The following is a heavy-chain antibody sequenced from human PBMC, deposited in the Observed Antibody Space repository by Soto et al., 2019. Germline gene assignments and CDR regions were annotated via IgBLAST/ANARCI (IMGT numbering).Heavy chain of an antibody. Sequence: QVQLLEPGGGVFQLGRSLRLSCAASGFTFRSYAIHWVRQAPGKGREWVAVISYDGSNKYYADSVKGRFTISRDNSKNTLYLQMNSLRAEDTAVYYCARVTGGGSGWTFDYWGQGTLVTVSS. J-gene: IGHJ4*02. V-gene: IGHV3-30-3*01. CDR1: GFTFRSYA. CDR2: ISYDGSNK. D-gene: IGHD6-19*01. CDR3: ARVTGGGSGWTFDY.